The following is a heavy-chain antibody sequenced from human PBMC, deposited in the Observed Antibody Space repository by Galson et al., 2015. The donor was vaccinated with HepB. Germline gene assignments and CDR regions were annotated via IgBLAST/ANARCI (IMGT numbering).Heavy chain of an antibody. D-gene: IGHD6-13*01. CDR3: ARGGIGGEQQLQRGWFDP. CDR2: INPSGGST. CDR1: GYTFTSYY. J-gene: IGHJ5*02. Sequence: SVKVSCKASGYTFTSYYMHWVRQAPGQGLEWMGIINPSGGSTSYAQKFQGRVTMTRDTSTSTVYMELSSLRSEDTAVYYCARGGIGGEQQLQRGWFDPGAREPWSPSPQ. V-gene: IGHV1-46*03.